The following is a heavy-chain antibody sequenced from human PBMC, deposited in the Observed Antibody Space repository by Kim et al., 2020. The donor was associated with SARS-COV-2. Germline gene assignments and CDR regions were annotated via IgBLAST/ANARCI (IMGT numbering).Heavy chain of an antibody. V-gene: IGHV3-23*01. Sequence: GGSLRLSCAASGFTFSTYAMTWVRQAPGKGLEWVSTFVGSGDSTFYADSVKGRFTISRDNSKNTLYLQMNSLRAEDTAVYYCAKHLPPFFVFESWGQGALVTVSS. J-gene: IGHJ4*02. CDR3: AKHLPPFFVFES. D-gene: IGHD3-3*01. CDR2: FVGSGDST. CDR1: GFTFSTYA.